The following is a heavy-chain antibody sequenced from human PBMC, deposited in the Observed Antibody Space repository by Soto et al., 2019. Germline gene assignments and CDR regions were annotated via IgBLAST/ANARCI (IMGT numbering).Heavy chain of an antibody. CDR1: GFTFINYY. J-gene: IGHJ5*02. D-gene: IGHD4-17*01. Sequence: QAQLVQSGAEVKKPGASVRVSCKASGFTFINYYMHWVRQAPGQGLEWMGVINPSGDSTNYAQKFQGRVTMTRDTSTSTVYMDLSSLRSEDTAVYYCARDNSPQTTWWLDPWGQGTLVTVSS. V-gene: IGHV1-46*01. CDR2: INPSGDST. CDR3: ARDNSPQTTWWLDP.